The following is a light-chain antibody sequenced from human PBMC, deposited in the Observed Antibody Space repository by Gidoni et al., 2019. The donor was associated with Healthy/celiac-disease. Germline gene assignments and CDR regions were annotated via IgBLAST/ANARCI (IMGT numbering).Light chain of an antibody. J-gene: IGKJ5*01. CDR3: QQSYSTPQNT. V-gene: IGKV1-39*01. CDR2: AAS. Sequence: IQLTQSLSSLSASVGDRVTITCRASQSISSYLNWYQQKPGKAPKLLIYAASSLQSGVPSRFSGSGSGTDFTLTISSLQPEDFATYYCQQSYSTPQNTFGQXTRLEIK. CDR1: QSISSY.